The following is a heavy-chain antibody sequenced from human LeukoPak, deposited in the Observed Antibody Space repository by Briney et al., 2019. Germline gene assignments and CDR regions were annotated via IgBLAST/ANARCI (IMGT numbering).Heavy chain of an antibody. CDR1: GFTVSSNY. D-gene: IGHD6-19*01. CDR2: ISGSGGST. V-gene: IGHV3-23*01. CDR3: AKDIAVAANWFDP. Sequence: PGGSLRLSCAASGFTVSSNYMSWVRQAPGKGLEWVSAISGSGGSTYYADSVKGRFTISRDNSKNTLYLQMNSLRAEDTAVYYCAKDIAVAANWFDPWGQGTLVTVSS. J-gene: IGHJ5*02.